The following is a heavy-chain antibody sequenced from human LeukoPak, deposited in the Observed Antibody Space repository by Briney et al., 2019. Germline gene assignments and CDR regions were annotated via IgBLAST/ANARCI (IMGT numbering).Heavy chain of an antibody. J-gene: IGHJ5*02. CDR2: MYYSGST. CDR3: ARPYYYDSRIDP. Sequence: SETLSLTCTVSGGSISSGDYYCSWIRQPPGKGLDWIEYMYYSGSTYYNPSLKSRVTMSADTSKNQLSLKLSSVTAADTAVYYCARPYYYDSRIDPWGQGILVTVSS. D-gene: IGHD3-22*01. V-gene: IGHV4-30-4*01. CDR1: GGSISSGDYY.